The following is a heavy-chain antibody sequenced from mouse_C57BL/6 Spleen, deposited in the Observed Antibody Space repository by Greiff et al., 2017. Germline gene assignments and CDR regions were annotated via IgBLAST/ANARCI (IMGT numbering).Heavy chain of an antibody. CDR3: AKHDEGY. Sequence: QVQLQQPGAELVKPGASVKLSCKASGYTFTEYTIHWVKQRPGQGLEWIGRIYPGSGSNKYNEKFKDKATLTVDKSSSTIYMELSRLTAEDSAVYFGAKHDEGYWGQGTLVTVSA. CDR1: GYTFTEYT. CDR2: IYPGSGSN. J-gene: IGHJ3*01. V-gene: IGHV1-62-2*01.